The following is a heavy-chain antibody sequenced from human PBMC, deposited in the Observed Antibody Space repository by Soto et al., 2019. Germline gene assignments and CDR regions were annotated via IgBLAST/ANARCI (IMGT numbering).Heavy chain of an antibody. D-gene: IGHD5-18*01. J-gene: IGHJ6*02. CDR3: ARDDTAGDYYGMDV. Sequence: GGSLGLSCDASDFTFISYRMNWSRQAQGKGLEWVSYISSSSSTIYYADSVKGRFTISRDNAKNSLYLQMNSLGDEETAVYYCARDDTAGDYYGMDVWGQGTTGTVSS. CDR2: ISSSSSTI. CDR1: DFTFISYR. V-gene: IGHV3-48*02.